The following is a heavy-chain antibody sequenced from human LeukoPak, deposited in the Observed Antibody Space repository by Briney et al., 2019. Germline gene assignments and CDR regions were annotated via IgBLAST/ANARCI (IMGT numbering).Heavy chain of an antibody. D-gene: IGHD5-12*01. CDR1: GFTFSSYW. V-gene: IGHV3-7*04. CDR3: ARDSPGYGAYDLG. Sequence: GGSLRLSCAASGFTFSSYWMSWVRQAPGKGLEWVANIKEDGSAKYSVDSVKGRFTISRDNAKNPLYLQMNSLRAEDTAVYYCARDSPGYGAYDLGWGQGTLVTVSS. CDR2: IKEDGSAK. J-gene: IGHJ4*02.